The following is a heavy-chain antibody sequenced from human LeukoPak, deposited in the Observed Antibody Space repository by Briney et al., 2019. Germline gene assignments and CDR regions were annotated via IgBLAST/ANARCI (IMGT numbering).Heavy chain of an antibody. CDR1: GFTFDDYA. Sequence: GGSLRLSCAASGFTFDDYAMHRVRQAPGQGLEWVSLISWDGGSTYYADSVKGRFTISRDNSKNSLYLQMNSLRAEDTALYYCAKDVGSSGYYYFDYWGQGTLVTVSS. CDR3: AKDVGSSGYYYFDY. D-gene: IGHD3-22*01. J-gene: IGHJ4*02. CDR2: ISWDGGST. V-gene: IGHV3-43D*03.